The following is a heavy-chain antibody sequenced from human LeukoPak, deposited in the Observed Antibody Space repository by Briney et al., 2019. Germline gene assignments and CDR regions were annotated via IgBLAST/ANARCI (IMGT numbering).Heavy chain of an antibody. Sequence: GESLKISCKGSGYSFTSYWISWVRQMPGKGLEWMGRIDPSDSYTNYSPSFQGHVTISADKSISTAYLQWSSLKASDTAMYYCARHPRDYYGSGSYYPYYYYGMDVWGKGTTVTVSP. CDR1: GYSFTSYW. J-gene: IGHJ6*04. CDR3: ARHPRDYYGSGSYYPYYYYGMDV. CDR2: IDPSDSYT. V-gene: IGHV5-10-1*01. D-gene: IGHD3-10*01.